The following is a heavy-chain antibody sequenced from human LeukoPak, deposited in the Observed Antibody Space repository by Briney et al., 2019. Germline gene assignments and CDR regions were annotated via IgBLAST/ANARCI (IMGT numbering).Heavy chain of an antibody. Sequence: GGSLRLSCAASGFTFSSYAMSWVRQAPGKGLEWVSAISGSGGSTYYADSVKGRFTISRDNSKNTLYLQMNSLRAKDTAVYYCAKDRGRGYSYGPYYYYYYYMDVWGKGTTVTVSS. D-gene: IGHD5-18*01. CDR2: ISGSGGST. V-gene: IGHV3-23*01. CDR1: GFTFSSYA. J-gene: IGHJ6*03. CDR3: AKDRGRGYSYGPYYYYYYYMDV.